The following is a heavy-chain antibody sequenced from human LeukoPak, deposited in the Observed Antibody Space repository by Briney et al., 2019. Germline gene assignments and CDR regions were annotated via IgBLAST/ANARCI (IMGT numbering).Heavy chain of an antibody. J-gene: IGHJ4*02. CDR2: IYYSGST. V-gene: IGHV4-31*03. D-gene: IGHD3-10*01. CDR3: ASIATYYYGSGSYPRPDY. CDR1: GGSISSGGYY. Sequence: PSQTLSLTCTVSGGSISSGGYYWSWIRQHPGKGLGWIGYIYYSGSTYYNPSLKSRVTISVDTSKNQFSLKLSSVTAADTAVYYCASIATYYYGSGSYPRPDYWGQGTLVTVSS.